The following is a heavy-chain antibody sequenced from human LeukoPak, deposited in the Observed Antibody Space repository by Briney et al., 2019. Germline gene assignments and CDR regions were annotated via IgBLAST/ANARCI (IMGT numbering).Heavy chain of an antibody. CDR3: ARVPRAHDFWSGRGGYFDY. CDR1: GYSISSSNW. V-gene: IGHV4-28*03. D-gene: IGHD3-3*01. Sequence: SETLSLTCAVSGYSISSSNWWGWIRQPSGKGLEWIGYIYYSGSTNYNPSLKSRVTISVDTSKNQFSLKLSSVTAADTAVYYCARVPRAHDFWSGRGGYFDYWGQGTLVTVSS. CDR2: IYYSGST. J-gene: IGHJ4*02.